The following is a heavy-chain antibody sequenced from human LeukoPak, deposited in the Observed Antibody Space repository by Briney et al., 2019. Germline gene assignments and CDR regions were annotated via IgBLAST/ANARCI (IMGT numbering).Heavy chain of an antibody. D-gene: IGHD3-9*01. Sequence: PGGSLRLSCAASGFTFSSYEMNWVRQAPGKGLEWIGYISYSGSTNYNPSLKSRVTISIDTSKNQFSLKLRSVTAADTAIYYCARQGYDILTGYIDAFDIWGQGTMVTVSS. CDR2: ISYSGST. CDR3: ARQGYDILTGYIDAFDI. CDR1: GFTFSSYE. V-gene: IGHV4-59*08. J-gene: IGHJ3*02.